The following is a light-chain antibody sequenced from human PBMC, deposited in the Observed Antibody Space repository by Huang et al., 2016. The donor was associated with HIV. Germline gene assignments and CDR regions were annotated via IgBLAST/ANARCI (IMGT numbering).Light chain of an antibody. J-gene: IGKJ4*01. CDR2: GVS. CDR3: MQGINLPRT. Sequence: DILMTQTPLSLSVTPGQPASISCKSRQSLLHSAGKTYLYWYLQKAGQSPQLLIYGVSSRVSGVPDRFSGSGSGTDFTLRISRVEAEDVGTYYCMQGINLPRTFGGGTKVEIK. CDR1: QSLLHSAGKTY. V-gene: IGKV2-29*02.